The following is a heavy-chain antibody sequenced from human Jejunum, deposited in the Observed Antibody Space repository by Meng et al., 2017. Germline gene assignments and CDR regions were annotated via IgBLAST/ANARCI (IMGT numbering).Heavy chain of an antibody. Sequence: QVHLVEAGGGVVQPARSLSLSCGASGFTFSSLGMHWVRQAPGKGLEWVAIIWPDGRTTHYADSVKGRFTISRDISKNTLYLQMNSLRVEDTAVYYCARDQEGSGYNLDYWGQGTLVTVSS. CDR3: ARDQEGSGYNLDY. D-gene: IGHD5-12*01. CDR2: IWPDGRTT. V-gene: IGHV3-33*01. CDR1: GFTFSSLG. J-gene: IGHJ4*02.